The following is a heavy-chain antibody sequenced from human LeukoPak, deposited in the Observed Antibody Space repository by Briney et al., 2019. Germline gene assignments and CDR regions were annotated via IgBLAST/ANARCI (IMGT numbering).Heavy chain of an antibody. D-gene: IGHD6-13*01. Sequence: ASVKVSCKASGNTFTSYAITWVRQAPGQGLEWMGWISAYNGNTNYAQKLQGRVTMTTDTSTSTAYMELRSLRSDDTAVYYCATVSYSSRDYWGQGTLVTVSS. J-gene: IGHJ4*02. CDR2: ISAYNGNT. V-gene: IGHV1-18*01. CDR3: ATVSYSSRDY. CDR1: GNTFTSYA.